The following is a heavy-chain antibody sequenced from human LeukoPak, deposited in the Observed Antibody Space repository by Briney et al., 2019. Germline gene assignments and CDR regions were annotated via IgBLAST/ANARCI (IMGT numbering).Heavy chain of an antibody. CDR1: GFTFSSFA. Sequence: GGSLRLSCAASGFTFSSFAMSWVRQAPGTGLEWVSAIGGSGDNTYYADSVKGRFTISRDNSKNTLYLQMNSLRADDTALYYCAKDVSELFGYFHYWGQGTLVTVSS. V-gene: IGHV3-23*01. D-gene: IGHD3-10*01. CDR2: IGGSGDNT. CDR3: AKDVSELFGYFHY. J-gene: IGHJ4*02.